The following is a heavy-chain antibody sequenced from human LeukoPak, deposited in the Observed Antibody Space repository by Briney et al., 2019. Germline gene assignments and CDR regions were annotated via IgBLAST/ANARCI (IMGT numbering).Heavy chain of an antibody. J-gene: IGHJ6*04. CDR2: IYGRGGS. V-gene: IGHV4-61*02. CDR3: ARRQPSGSHLDD. D-gene: IGHD1-26*01. Sequence: SETLSLTCTVSGDSISSGSYYWSWIRQPAGKGLEWIGRIYGRGGSNYNPSLKSRVTISIDKSKNQFSLKMNSVTAADTAVYYCARRQPSGSHLDDWGEGTTVAISS. CDR1: GDSISSGSYY.